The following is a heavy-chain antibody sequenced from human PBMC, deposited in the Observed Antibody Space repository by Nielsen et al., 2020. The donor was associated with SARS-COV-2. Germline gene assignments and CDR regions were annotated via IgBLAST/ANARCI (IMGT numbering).Heavy chain of an antibody. Sequence: SETLSLTCTVSGGSISRYYWSWIRQPPGKGLAWIAYIYYSGATNYNPSLKSRVTISADTSKNQFSLKLRSVTAADTAVYYCAREYSSSPGAFDIWGQGTMVTVSS. CDR1: GGSISRYY. V-gene: IGHV4-59*01. D-gene: IGHD6-6*01. CDR2: IYYSGAT. J-gene: IGHJ3*02. CDR3: AREYSSSPGAFDI.